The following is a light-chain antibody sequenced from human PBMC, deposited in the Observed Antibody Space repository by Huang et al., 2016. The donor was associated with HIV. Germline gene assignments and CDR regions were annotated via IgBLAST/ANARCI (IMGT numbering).Light chain of an antibody. CDR1: QNISDW. CDR3: QHYSTHLYT. V-gene: IGKV1-5*03. Sequence: DIQMTQSPSTLSTSVGDRVNITCRASQNISDWLAWYQLRPGQAPKLLIYRSSTLGTGVPPRFSGSGSGTGFTLSISSLQPDDFATYFCQHYSTHLYTFGQGTRL. J-gene: IGKJ2*01. CDR2: RSS.